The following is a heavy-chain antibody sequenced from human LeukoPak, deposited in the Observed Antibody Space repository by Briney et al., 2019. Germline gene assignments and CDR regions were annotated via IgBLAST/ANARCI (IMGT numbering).Heavy chain of an antibody. CDR2: IKQDGSEK. CDR3: YSSSWFFDY. J-gene: IGHJ4*02. Sequence: GGSLRLSCAASGFTFSNYWMSWVRQAPGKGLEWVANIKQDGSEKYSVDSVKGRFTISRDNSKNTLYLQMNSLRAEDTAVYYCYSSSWFFDYWGQGTLVTVSS. D-gene: IGHD6-13*01. CDR1: GFTFSNYW. V-gene: IGHV3-7*01.